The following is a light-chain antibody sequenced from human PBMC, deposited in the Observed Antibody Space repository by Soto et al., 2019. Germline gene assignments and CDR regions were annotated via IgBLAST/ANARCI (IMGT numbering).Light chain of an antibody. CDR2: WPS. CDR3: QQYYSPPYT. J-gene: IGKJ2*01. CDR1: QRLLSRSTNKNY. Sequence: DIVMTQSPDSITVSLGERATINCKSSQRLLSRSTNKNYLDWYQQKPVQTPRFIYWPSIRESGVPDRLSGSGSETKFTLTISGLQAEAVAVYFCQQYYSPPYTFGQGTKLEIK. V-gene: IGKV4-1*01.